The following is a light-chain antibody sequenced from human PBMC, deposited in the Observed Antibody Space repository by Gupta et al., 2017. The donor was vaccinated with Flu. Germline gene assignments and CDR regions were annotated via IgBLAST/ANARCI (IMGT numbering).Light chain of an antibody. CDR2: KAS. CDR3: QQYNNYSALT. V-gene: IGKV1-5*03. Sequence: TLSASVGDRVTITCRASQTISTWLAWYQQKPGKAPKLLIYKASTLQSGVPSRFSGSGSGTEFSLTISSRQPDDFATYYCQQYNNYSALTFGGGTRVEI. J-gene: IGKJ4*01. CDR1: QTISTW.